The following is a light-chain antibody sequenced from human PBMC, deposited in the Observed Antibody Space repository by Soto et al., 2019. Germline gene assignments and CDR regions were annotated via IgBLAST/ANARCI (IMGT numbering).Light chain of an antibody. J-gene: IGKJ2*03. CDR2: PSS. Sequence: DIQFTQSPSFLSASVLYRVTFSCRASQDISTSLAWFQQKAGKVPQLLVYPSSTLQDGVPSRFSGSGSGTYFTLTITNLQAEDFATYYCQHLRTYPLSFGPGTKLDIK. CDR3: QHLRTYPLS. CDR1: QDISTS. V-gene: IGKV1-9*01.